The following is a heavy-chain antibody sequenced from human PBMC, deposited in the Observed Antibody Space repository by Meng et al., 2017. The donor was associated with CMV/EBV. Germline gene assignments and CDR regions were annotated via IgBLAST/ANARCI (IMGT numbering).Heavy chain of an antibody. CDR2: INHSGST. J-gene: IGHJ5*02. D-gene: IGHD2-2*02. CDR1: GGSFSGYY. V-gene: IGHV4-34*01. Sequence: GSLRLSCAVYGGSFSGYYWSWIRQPPGKGLEWIGEINHSGSTYYNPSLKSRVTISVDTSKNQLSLKLSSVTAADTAVYYCARVRVLPNRGTKLLYLNWFDPWGQGTLVTVSS. CDR3: ARVRVLPNRGTKLLYLNWFDP.